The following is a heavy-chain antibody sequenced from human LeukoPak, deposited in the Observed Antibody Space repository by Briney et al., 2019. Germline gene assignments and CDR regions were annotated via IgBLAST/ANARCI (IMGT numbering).Heavy chain of an antibody. Sequence: ASVKVSCKASGYTFTGYYMHWVRQAPGQGLEWMGWINPNSGGTNYAQKFQGRVTMTRDTSISTAYMELSRLRSDDTAVYYCASVNGAYCGGDCYSYWGQGTLVTVSS. V-gene: IGHV1-2*02. CDR3: ASVNGAYCGGDCYSY. CDR1: GYTFTGYY. J-gene: IGHJ4*02. CDR2: INPNSGGT. D-gene: IGHD2-21*02.